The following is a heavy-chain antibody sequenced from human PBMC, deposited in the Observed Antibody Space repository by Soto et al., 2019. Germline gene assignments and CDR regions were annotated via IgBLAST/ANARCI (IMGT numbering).Heavy chain of an antibody. V-gene: IGHV3-33*01. D-gene: IGHD3-22*01. J-gene: IGHJ4*02. CDR3: ARSADSSGYYFSSFDY. CDR2: IWYDGSNK. Sequence: QAQLVESGGGVVQPGRSLRLSCAASGFTFSTYAMHWVRQAPGKGLEWVAVIWYDGSNKYHADSVKGRFTISRDNSKNTLYLQMNSLRAEDTAVYYCARSADSSGYYFSSFDYWGQGTLVTVSS. CDR1: GFTFSTYA.